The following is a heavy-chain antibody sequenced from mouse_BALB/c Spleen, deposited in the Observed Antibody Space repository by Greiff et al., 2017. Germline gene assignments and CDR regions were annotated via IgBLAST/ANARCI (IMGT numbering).Heavy chain of an antibody. V-gene: IGHV5-6*01. J-gene: IGHJ3*01. CDR1: GFTFSSYG. Sequence: EVQLVESGGDLVKPGGSLKLSCAASGFTFSSYGMSWVRQTPDKRLEWVATISSGGSYTYYPDSVKGRFTISRDNAKNTLYLQMSSLKSEDTAMYYCARRDGYDGFAYWGQGTLVTVSA. D-gene: IGHD2-2*01. CDR3: ARRDGYDGFAY. CDR2: ISSGGSYT.